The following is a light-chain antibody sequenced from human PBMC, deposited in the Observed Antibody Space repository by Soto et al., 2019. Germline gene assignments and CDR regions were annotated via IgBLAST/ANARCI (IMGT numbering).Light chain of an antibody. CDR2: DVS. V-gene: IGKV1-13*02. Sequence: AIQVTQSPSSLSASVGDRVTITCLASQDIRGALAWYQQKPGKPPKLLIYDVSTLENGVPSRFSGDSSGTQFTLTISGLQPEDFGTYDCQQFNSYPVTFGHGTRLDIK. J-gene: IGKJ5*01. CDR1: QDIRGA. CDR3: QQFNSYPVT.